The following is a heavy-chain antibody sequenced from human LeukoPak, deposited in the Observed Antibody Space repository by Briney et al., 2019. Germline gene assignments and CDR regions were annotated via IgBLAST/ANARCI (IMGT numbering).Heavy chain of an antibody. CDR1: GGSISSGGYY. CDR3: ARGRGSSWYYFDS. V-gene: IGHV4-31*03. CDR2: IYYSGST. J-gene: IGHJ4*02. Sequence: SETLSLTCTVSGGSISSGGYYWSWIRQHPGKGLEWIGYIYYSGSTYYNPSLKSRVTISVDTSKNQFSLKLSSVTAADTAVYYCARGRGSSWYYFDSWGQGTLVTVSS. D-gene: IGHD6-13*01.